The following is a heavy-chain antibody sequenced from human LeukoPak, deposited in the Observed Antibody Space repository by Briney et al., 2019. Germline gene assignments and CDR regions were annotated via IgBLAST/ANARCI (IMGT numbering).Heavy chain of an antibody. Sequence: GGSLRLFCAASGFTFDDYGMSWVRQAPGKGLELVSGINWNGGSTGYADSVKGRFTISRDNAKNSLYLQMDSLRAEDTALYYCAKDTGRPTDAITMEDNAFDIWGQGTMVTVSS. V-gene: IGHV3-20*04. CDR3: AKDTGRPTDAITMEDNAFDI. CDR1: GFTFDDYG. D-gene: IGHD3-3*01. J-gene: IGHJ3*02. CDR2: INWNGGST.